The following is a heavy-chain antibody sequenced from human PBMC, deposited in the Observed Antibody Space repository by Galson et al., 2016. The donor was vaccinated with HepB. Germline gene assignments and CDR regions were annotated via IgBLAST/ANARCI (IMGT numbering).Heavy chain of an antibody. J-gene: IGHJ4*01. D-gene: IGHD2-21*02. CDR3: ARDPAVTALYYFDN. CDR1: GFNLGNYD. Sequence: SLRLSCAASGFNLGNYDMHWVRQAPGKGLEWVSSISGSGTYIYYEDSVKGRFTISRDNAKSSLYLRMNSLRAEDTAVYYCARDPAVTALYYFDNWGHGTLVTVSS. V-gene: IGHV3-21*01. CDR2: ISGSGTYI.